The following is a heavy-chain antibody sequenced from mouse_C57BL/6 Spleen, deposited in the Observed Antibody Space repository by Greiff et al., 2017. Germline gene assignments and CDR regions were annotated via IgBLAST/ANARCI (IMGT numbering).Heavy chain of an antibody. J-gene: IGHJ1*03. Sequence: QVQLQQSGAELVKPGASVKISCKASGYAFSSYWMNWVKQRPGKGLEWIGQIYPGDGDTNYNGKFKGKATLTADKSSSTAYMQLSSLTSEDSAVYFCARAGDYGSYWYLDVWGTGTTVTVSS. CDR2: IYPGDGDT. V-gene: IGHV1-80*01. CDR3: ARAGDYGSYWYLDV. D-gene: IGHD2-4*01. CDR1: GYAFSSYW.